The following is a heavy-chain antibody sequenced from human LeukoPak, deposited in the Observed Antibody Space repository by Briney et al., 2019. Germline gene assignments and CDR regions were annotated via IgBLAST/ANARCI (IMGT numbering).Heavy chain of an antibody. CDR2: ISGSGGDT. CDR3: AKQGTYFDY. V-gene: IGHV3-23*01. J-gene: IGHJ4*02. D-gene: IGHD3-10*01. Sequence: GGSLRLSCAASGFTFSTYAMSWVRQAPGKGLEWVSSISGSGGDTHYADSVKGRFTISRDNSKNTLFLQMNSLRAEDTAVYYCAKQGTYFDYWGQGTLVTVSS. CDR1: GFTFSTYA.